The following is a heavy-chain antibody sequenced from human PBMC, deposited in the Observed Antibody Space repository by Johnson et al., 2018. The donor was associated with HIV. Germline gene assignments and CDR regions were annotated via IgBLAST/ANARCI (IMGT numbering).Heavy chain of an antibody. CDR2: ISFDGANT. CDR1: GFTFSSYA. Sequence: QEQLVESGGGLVKPGGSLRLSCAASGFTFSSYAMHWVRQAPGKGLEWVAVISFDGANTYYADSVKGRFTISRDNSKNTLYLQMKSLRVEDTAVYYCALRGNAFDIWGQGTMVTVSS. D-gene: IGHD3-9*01. J-gene: IGHJ3*02. V-gene: IGHV3-30*04. CDR3: ALRGNAFDI.